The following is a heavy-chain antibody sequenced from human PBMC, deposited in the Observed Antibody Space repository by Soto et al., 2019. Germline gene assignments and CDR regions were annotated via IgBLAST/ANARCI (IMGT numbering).Heavy chain of an antibody. Sequence: QITLKESGPTLVKPTQTLTLTCTFSGFSLSTSGVGVGWIRQPPGKALKWLALIYWDDDKRYSPSLKSRLTITTDTSKNQVVLTMTNMDPVDTATYYCARKRGYYDFWSGYAPWGQGTLVTVSS. CDR1: GFSLSTSGVG. D-gene: IGHD3-3*01. V-gene: IGHV2-5*02. CDR3: ARKRGYYDFWSGYAP. CDR2: IYWDDDK. J-gene: IGHJ5*02.